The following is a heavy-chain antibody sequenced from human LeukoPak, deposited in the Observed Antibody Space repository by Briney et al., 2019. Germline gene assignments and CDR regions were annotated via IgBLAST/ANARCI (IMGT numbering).Heavy chain of an antibody. CDR1: GGSFSGYY. Sequence: PSETLSLTCAVYGGSFSGYYWSWIRQPPGKGLEWIGEINHSGSTYYNPSLKSRVTISVDTSKNQFSLKLSSVTAADTAVYYCARDSAFDIWDQGTMVTVSS. J-gene: IGHJ3*02. D-gene: IGHD6-13*01. V-gene: IGHV4-34*01. CDR2: INHSGST. CDR3: ARDSAFDI.